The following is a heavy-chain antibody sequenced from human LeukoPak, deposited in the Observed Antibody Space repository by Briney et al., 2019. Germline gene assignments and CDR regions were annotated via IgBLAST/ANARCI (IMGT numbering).Heavy chain of an antibody. V-gene: IGHV3-30*02. CDR2: IRYDGSNK. Sequence: GGSLRLSCAASGFTFSSYGMHWVRQAPGKGLEWVAFIRYDGSNKYYADSVNGRFTISRDNSKNTLYLQMNSLRAEDTAVYYCAKITVGATTGDYWGQGTLVTVSS. D-gene: IGHD1-26*01. CDR3: AKITVGATTGDY. CDR1: GFTFSSYG. J-gene: IGHJ4*02.